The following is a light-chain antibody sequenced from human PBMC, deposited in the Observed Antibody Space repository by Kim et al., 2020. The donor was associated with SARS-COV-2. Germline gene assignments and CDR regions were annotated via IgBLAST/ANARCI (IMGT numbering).Light chain of an antibody. CDR1: QDISTL. CDR2: AAS. J-gene: IGKJ3*01. Sequence: VGDRVTITCRASQDISTLLAWYRLRPGKAPELLIYAASDVQNGGPSRFTGGGSGTHFTLTINSLQPADSAIYYCQQSYSLPPTFGPGTKVDIK. CDR3: QQSYSLPPT. V-gene: IGKV1-12*01.